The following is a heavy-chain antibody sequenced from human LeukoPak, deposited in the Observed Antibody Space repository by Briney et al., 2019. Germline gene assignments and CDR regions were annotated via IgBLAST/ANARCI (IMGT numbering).Heavy chain of an antibody. CDR3: ASLLNYYDSSGYSYYYYMDV. D-gene: IGHD3-22*01. J-gene: IGHJ6*03. CDR2: IYTSGST. V-gene: IGHV4-61*02. CDR1: GGSISSGSYY. Sequence: PSETLSLTCTVPGGSISSGSYYWSWIRQPAGKGREWIGRIYTSGSTNYNPSLKSRLTISVDTSKNQFSLKLSSVTAADTAVYYCASLLNYYDSSGYSYYYYMDVWGKATTVTVSS.